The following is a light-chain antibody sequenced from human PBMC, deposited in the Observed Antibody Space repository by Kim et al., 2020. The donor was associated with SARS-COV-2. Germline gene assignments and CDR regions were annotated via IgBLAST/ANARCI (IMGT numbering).Light chain of an antibody. CDR1: SSNVVGYNY. J-gene: IGLJ3*02. CDR3: SSYTSSGAWV. CDR2: DVS. V-gene: IGLV2-14*03. Sequence: GQSITISCTGSSSNVVGYNYVSWYRPLPGKAPRLMIYDVSKRPSGISNRFSGSKSGNTASLTISGLQAEDEADYYCSSYTSSGAWVFGGGTKLTVL.